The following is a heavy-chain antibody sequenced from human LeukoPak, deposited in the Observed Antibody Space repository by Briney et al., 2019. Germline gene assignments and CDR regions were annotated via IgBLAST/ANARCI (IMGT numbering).Heavy chain of an antibody. V-gene: IGHV3-48*03. D-gene: IGHD5-12*01. CDR3: ARVGGYDYYFDY. CDR1: GFTFSLNE. CDR2: INGPASNI. J-gene: IGHJ4*02. Sequence: GGSLRLSCAASGFTFSLNEMNWVRQAPGKGLEWVSYINGPASNIFYADSVKGRFTISRDNAKNSLYLQMNSLRAGDTAAYYCARVGGYDYYFDYWGQGTLVTVSS.